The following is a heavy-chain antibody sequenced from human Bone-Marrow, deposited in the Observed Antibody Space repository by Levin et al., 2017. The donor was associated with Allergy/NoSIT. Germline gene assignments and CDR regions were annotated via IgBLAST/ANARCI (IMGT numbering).Heavy chain of an antibody. D-gene: IGHD3-22*01. J-gene: IGHJ4*02. CDR3: ASDPARGYYDSSGYSGDH. CDR1: GFTFRHYT. Sequence: GGSLRLSCAASGFTFRHYTMNWVRQAPGKGLEWVSWITSSGDSTYYADSVKGRFTISRDNAKNSLYLQLNRLRDEDTAMYYCASDPARGYYDSSGYSGDHWGQGTLVTVSS. V-gene: IGHV3-48*02. CDR2: ITSSGDST.